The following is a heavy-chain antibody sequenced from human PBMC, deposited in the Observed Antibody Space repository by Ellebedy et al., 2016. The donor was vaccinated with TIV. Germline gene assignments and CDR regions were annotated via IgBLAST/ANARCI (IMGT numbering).Heavy chain of an antibody. V-gene: IGHV4-31*03. CDR3: ARDNHGYVGWLDY. CDR2: IYYSGST. CDR1: GGSISSGGYY. J-gene: IGHJ4*02. D-gene: IGHD2-15*01. Sequence: MPSETLSLTCTVSGGSISSGGYYWSWIRQHPGKGLEWIGYIYYSGSTYYNPSLKSRVTISVDTSKNQFSLKLSSVTAADTAVYYCARDNHGYVGWLDYWGQGTLVTVSS.